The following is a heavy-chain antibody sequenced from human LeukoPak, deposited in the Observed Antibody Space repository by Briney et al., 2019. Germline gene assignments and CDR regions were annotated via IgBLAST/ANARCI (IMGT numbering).Heavy chain of an antibody. CDR1: GGSISSSTYY. Sequence: SETLSLTCSVSGGSISSSTYYWVWIRQPPGRGLEWIGSIYYSGSTYYNPSLKSRVTISVDTSKNQFSLKLSSVTAADTAVYYCARPLVPGCYYYGMDVWGQGTTVTVSS. D-gene: IGHD6-6*01. J-gene: IGHJ6*02. V-gene: IGHV4-39*01. CDR3: ARPLVPGCYYYGMDV. CDR2: IYYSGST.